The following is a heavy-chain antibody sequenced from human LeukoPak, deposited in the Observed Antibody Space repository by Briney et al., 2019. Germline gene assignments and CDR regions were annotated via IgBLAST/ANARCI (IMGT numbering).Heavy chain of an antibody. CDR1: GGSFSGYY. J-gene: IGHJ6*03. CDR3: ARLKGYGSGSYQTNYYYYYMDV. V-gene: IGHV4-34*01. Sequence: SETLSLTCAVYGGSFSGYYWSWIRQPPGKGLEWIGEINHSGSTNYNPSLKSRVTISVDTSKNQFSLKLSSVTAADTAVYYCARLKGYGSGSYQTNYYYYYMDVWGKGTTVTISS. CDR2: INHSGST. D-gene: IGHD3-10*01.